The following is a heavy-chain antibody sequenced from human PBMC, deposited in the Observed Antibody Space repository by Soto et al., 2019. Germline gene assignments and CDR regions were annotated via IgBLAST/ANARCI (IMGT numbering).Heavy chain of an antibody. CDR1: GFTFDDYG. D-gene: IGHD1-26*01. Sequence: EVQLVESGGGVLRPGGSLRLSCAASGFTFDDYGMSWARQAPGKGLEWVSGVNWNGGSTGYADSVKGRFTIARDNAKNSLYLQMNSLRAEDTAFYYCVRGASLNFDYWGQGTLVTVSS. CDR2: VNWNGGST. CDR3: VRGASLNFDY. J-gene: IGHJ4*02. V-gene: IGHV3-20*04.